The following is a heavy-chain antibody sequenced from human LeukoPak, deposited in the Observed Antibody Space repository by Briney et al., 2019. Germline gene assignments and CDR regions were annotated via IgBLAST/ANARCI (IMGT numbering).Heavy chain of an antibody. CDR1: GGSISSYY. CDR3: ARVQSGYYASYLDF. CDR2: IYYSGST. J-gene: IGHJ4*02. V-gene: IGHV4-59*08. Sequence: SETLSLTCTVSGGSISSYYWSWIRQPPGKGLEWIGYIYYSGSTNYNPFLKSRASILRDKSKNQFSLKLNSVTAADTAVYYCARVQSGYYASYLDFWGQGTLVTVSS. D-gene: IGHD3-3*01.